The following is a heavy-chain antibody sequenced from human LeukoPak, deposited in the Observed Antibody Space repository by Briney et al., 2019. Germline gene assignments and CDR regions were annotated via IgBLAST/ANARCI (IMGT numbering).Heavy chain of an antibody. V-gene: IGHV5-51*01. CDR2: IYPGDSGP. CDR1: GYSFTSYW. CDR3: GMSGDRVPLQDDVFDV. D-gene: IGHD1-26*01. J-gene: IGHJ3*01. Sequence: GESLKISCKGSGYSFTSYWIGWVRQMPGKGLEWMGIIYPGDSGPTYSPSFQGQVTISVDKSINTAYLQWSSLQASDIAMYYCGMSGDRVPLQDDVFDVWGQGTMVTVST.